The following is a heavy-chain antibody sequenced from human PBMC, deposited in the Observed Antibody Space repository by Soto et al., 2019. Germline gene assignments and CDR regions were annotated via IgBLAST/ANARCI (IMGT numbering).Heavy chain of an antibody. V-gene: IGHV3-7*02. Sequence: GGSLRLSCAASGFTFSRYWVSWVRQAPGKGLEWVANIKEDGSQKWYVDSVKGRFTISRDNAKNSLYLQMNSLRVEDTAVYYCARHSVTYYDFDYWGQGTLVTVSS. J-gene: IGHJ4*02. CDR3: ARHSVTYYDFDY. CDR1: GFTFSRYW. D-gene: IGHD1-26*01. CDR2: IKEDGSQK.